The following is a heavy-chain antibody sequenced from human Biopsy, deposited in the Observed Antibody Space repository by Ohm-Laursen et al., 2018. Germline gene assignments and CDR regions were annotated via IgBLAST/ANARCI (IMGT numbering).Heavy chain of an antibody. CDR1: GGSISSDY. Sequence: GTLSLTCTVSGGSISSDYWSWIRQTPGKGLEWIGYIYYSGSTNYNPSLKGRVTISVDTSKNQFSLRLNSVTAADTAVYCCARATNSTGWPYYYFYGMDVWGQGTTVTVSS. J-gene: IGHJ6*02. V-gene: IGHV4-59*01. CDR2: IYYSGST. D-gene: IGHD2/OR15-2a*01. CDR3: ARATNSTGWPYYYFYGMDV.